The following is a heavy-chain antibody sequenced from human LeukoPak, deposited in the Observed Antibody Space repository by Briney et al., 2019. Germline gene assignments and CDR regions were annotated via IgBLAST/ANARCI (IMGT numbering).Heavy chain of an antibody. D-gene: IGHD3-22*01. V-gene: IGHV1-69*05. CDR3: ARVGEVSSYYFDY. CDR1: GGTFSNYA. Sequence: SVKVSCKASGGTFSNYAINWVRQAPGQGLEWMGGITPILGTANYAQKFQGRVTITTDESTSTAYMELSSLRSEDTAVYYCARVGEVSSYYFDYWGQGTLVTVSS. CDR2: ITPILGTA. J-gene: IGHJ4*02.